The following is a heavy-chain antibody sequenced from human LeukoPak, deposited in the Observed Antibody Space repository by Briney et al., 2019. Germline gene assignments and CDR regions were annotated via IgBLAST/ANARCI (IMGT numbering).Heavy chain of an antibody. CDR2: IRSKAYGGTT. Sequence: GGSLRLSCTASGFTFGDYAMSWVRQAPGKGLEWVGFIRSKAYGGTTEYAASVKGRFTISRDDSKSIAYLQMNSLKTEDTAVYYCTRDPPAVAGPTYDAFDIWGQGTMVTVSS. CDR3: TRDPPAVAGPTYDAFDI. D-gene: IGHD6-19*01. V-gene: IGHV3-49*04. CDR1: GFTFGDYA. J-gene: IGHJ3*02.